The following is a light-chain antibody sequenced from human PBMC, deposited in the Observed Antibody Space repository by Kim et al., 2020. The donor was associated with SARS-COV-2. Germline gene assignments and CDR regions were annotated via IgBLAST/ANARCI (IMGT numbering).Light chain of an antibody. V-gene: IGKV3-15*01. CDR1: HSLGTN. Sequence: TQSPATVSVSPGESATVSCRASHSLGTNLAWYQQKPGQAPRLLLYGANARASGVPARFSGSGSGTEFTLTITSLQPEDSGVYYCQQYSVWPPLTFGGGTKVEI. CDR2: GAN. CDR3: QQYSVWPPLT. J-gene: IGKJ4*01.